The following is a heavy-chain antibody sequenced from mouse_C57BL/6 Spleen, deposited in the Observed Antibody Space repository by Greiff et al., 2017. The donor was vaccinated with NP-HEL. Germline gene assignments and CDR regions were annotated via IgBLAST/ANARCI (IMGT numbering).Heavy chain of an antibody. Sequence: QVQLQQPGAELVMPGASVKLSCKASGYTFTSYWMHWVKQRPGQGLEWIGEIDPSDSYTNYNQKFKGKSTLTVDKSSSTAYMQLSSLTSEDSAVYSCASLLGRGGFDYWGQGTTLTVSS. CDR3: ASLLGRGGFDY. CDR1: GYTFTSYW. J-gene: IGHJ2*01. CDR2: IDPSDSYT. D-gene: IGHD4-1*01. V-gene: IGHV1-69*01.